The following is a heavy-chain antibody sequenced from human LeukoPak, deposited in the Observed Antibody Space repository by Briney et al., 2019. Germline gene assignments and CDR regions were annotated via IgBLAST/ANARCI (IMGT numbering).Heavy chain of an antibody. CDR2: ISGSGGNT. D-gene: IGHD2-15*01. V-gene: IGHV3-23*01. CDR3: AKLYPAYCSGGNCPFGY. Sequence: PGGSLRLSCAASGFTFSNYAMNWVRQTPGKGLEWVSTISGSGGNTYYADSVKGRFTISRDNSKNTLYLQMSSLRAEDTAVYYCAKLYPAYCSGGNCPFGYWGQGTLVTVSS. J-gene: IGHJ4*02. CDR1: GFTFSNYA.